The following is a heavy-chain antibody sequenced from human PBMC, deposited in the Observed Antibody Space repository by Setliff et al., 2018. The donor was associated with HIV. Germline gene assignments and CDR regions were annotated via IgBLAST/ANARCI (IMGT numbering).Heavy chain of an antibody. Sequence: SETLSLTCTVSGDSINSGNYYWSWIRQHPGKGLEWIGYIYYSGSTYYSPSLKSRVTISVDTSKNQCSLKLSSVTAADTAVYYCARGSVSVDSGQAYYYYYGVDVWDQGTTVTVSS. CDR3: ARGSVSVDSGQAYYYYYGVDV. V-gene: IGHV4-30-4*08. J-gene: IGHJ6*02. CDR2: IYYSGST. CDR1: GDSINSGNYY. D-gene: IGHD5-12*01.